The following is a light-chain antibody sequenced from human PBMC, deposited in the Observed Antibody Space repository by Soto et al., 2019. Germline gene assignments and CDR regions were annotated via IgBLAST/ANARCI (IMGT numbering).Light chain of an antibody. CDR1: SSNLGSGFD. V-gene: IGLV1-47*01. CDR3: AAWDDSLSGSYV. CDR2: RNN. J-gene: IGLJ1*01. Sequence: QSVPTQPPSVSGAPGQRVTISCTGSSSNLGSGFDVQWYQQLPGTAPKLLIYRNNQRPSGVPDRFSGSKSGTSASLAISGLRSEDEADYYCAAWDDSLSGSYVFGTGTKVTVL.